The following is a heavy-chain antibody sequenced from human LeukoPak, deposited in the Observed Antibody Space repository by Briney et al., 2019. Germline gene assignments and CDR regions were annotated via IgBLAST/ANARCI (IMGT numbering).Heavy chain of an antibody. CDR1: GYTFTSYG. CDR3: ARDAVDIEATIMFSRLFDP. D-gene: IGHD5-12*01. CDR2: ISAYNGNT. J-gene: IGHJ5*02. Sequence: GASVKVSCKPSGYTFTSYGISWVRQAPGQGLEWMGWISAYNGNTNYAQKLQGRVTMTTDTSTSTAYMELRSLRSDDTAVYYCARDAVDIEATIMFSRLFDPWGQGTLVTVFS. V-gene: IGHV1-18*01.